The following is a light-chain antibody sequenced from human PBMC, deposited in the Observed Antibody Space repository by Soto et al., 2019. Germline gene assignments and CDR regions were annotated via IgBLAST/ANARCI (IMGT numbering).Light chain of an antibody. V-gene: IGLV2-14*01. CDR1: SSDVGGYNY. CDR3: SSYTSSRTLSV. CDR2: EVS. Sequence: QSALTQPASVSGSPGQSITISCTGTSSDVGGYNYASWYQQHPGKAPKLMIYEVSNRPSGVSNRFSGSKSGNTASLTISGLQAEDEADYYCSSYTSSRTLSVFGTGTKVTVL. J-gene: IGLJ1*01.